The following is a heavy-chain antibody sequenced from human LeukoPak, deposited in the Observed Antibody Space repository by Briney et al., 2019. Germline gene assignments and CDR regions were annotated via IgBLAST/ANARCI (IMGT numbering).Heavy chain of an antibody. Sequence: PGGSLRLSCAASGLTFSSYAMHWVRLAPGKGLEYVSAISSNGGSTYYANSVKGRFTISRDNSKNTLYLQMGSLRAEDMAVYYCARGETYYDFWSGYQMYYYYGMDVWGQGTTVTVSS. D-gene: IGHD3-3*01. CDR3: ARGETYYDFWSGYQMYYYYGMDV. J-gene: IGHJ6*02. CDR2: ISSNGGST. CDR1: GLTFSSYA. V-gene: IGHV3-64*01.